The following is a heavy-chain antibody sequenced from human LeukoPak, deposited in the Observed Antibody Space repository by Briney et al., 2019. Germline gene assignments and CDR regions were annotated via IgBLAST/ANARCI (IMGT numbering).Heavy chain of an antibody. J-gene: IGHJ4*02. V-gene: IGHV1-2*02. Sequence: VASVKVSCKASGYXFTAYYIHWVRQAPGQGLEWMGWIDPNSGGTNYVQKFQGRVTMTRDTSISAAYMEMSRLRSDDTAVYYCAREGIAVAGTAGYWGQGTLVTVSS. CDR1: GYXFTAYY. CDR2: IDPNSGGT. D-gene: IGHD6-19*01. CDR3: AREGIAVAGTAGY.